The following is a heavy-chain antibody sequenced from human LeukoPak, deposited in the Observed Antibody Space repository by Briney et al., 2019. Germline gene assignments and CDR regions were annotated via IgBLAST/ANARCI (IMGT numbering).Heavy chain of an antibody. Sequence: GGSLRLSCAAYEFMFGSFGMNWVRQAPGKGLEWVSSISSGSDYIYYSDSVKGRFTISRDNAEKSLFLQMNSLRAEDTAVYYCARGGGAPPYYFDLWGQGTPVTVFS. CDR2: ISSGSDYI. CDR1: EFMFGSFG. CDR3: ARGGGAPPYYFDL. V-gene: IGHV3-21*01. D-gene: IGHD1-26*01. J-gene: IGHJ4*02.